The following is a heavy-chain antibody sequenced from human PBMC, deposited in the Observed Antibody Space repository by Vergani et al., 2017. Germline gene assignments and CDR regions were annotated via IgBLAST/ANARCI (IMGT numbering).Heavy chain of an antibody. V-gene: IGHV4-59*13. Sequence: QVQLQQWGAGLLKPSETLSLTCTVSGGSFNTYYWSWIRQSPGKGLEWIGYIYSTGSTNYNPSPNSRVTMSVDTSKNQFSLKLRSVTAADTAVYFCARVMYRDEASTGYRLEGMDIWGQGTTVTISS. CDR1: GGSFNTYY. CDR3: ARVMYRDEASTGYRLEGMDI. D-gene: IGHD3-9*01. J-gene: IGHJ6*02. CDR2: IYSTGST.